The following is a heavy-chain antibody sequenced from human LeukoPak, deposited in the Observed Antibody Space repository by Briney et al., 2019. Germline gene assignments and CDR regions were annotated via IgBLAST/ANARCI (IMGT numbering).Heavy chain of an antibody. Sequence: GASVKVSCKASVYTFTSYDINWVRQATGQGLEWMGWMNPNSGNTGYAQKFQGRVTITRNTSISTAYVELSSLRSEDTAVYYCARVPFSCSRMNWFDPWGQGTLVTVSS. D-gene: IGHD2-15*01. J-gene: IGHJ5*02. V-gene: IGHV1-8*03. CDR1: VYTFTSYD. CDR2: MNPNSGNT. CDR3: ARVPFSCSRMNWFDP.